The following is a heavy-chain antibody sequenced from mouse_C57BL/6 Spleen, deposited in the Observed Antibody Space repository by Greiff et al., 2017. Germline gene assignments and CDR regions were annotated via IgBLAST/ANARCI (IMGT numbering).Heavy chain of an antibody. CDR2: IYPGDGDT. J-gene: IGHJ4*01. CDR1: GYAFSSYW. CDR3: ARDLGPYAMYY. V-gene: IGHV1-80*01. Sequence: QVQLQQSGAELVKPGASVKISCKASGYAFSSYWMNWVKQRPGKGLEWIGQIYPGDGDTNYNGRFKGKATLTADKSSSTAYMQLSSLTSEDSAVYFCARDLGPYAMYYWGQGTSVTVSS.